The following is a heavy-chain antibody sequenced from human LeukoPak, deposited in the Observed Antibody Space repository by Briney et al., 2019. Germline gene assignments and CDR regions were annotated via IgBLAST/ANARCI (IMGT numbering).Heavy chain of an antibody. Sequence: SETLSLTCTVSGGSLSSYYWSWIRQPPGKGLEWIGYIYYSGSTNYNPSLKSRVTISVDTSKTQFSLKLSSVTAADTAVYYCARDRRVYYGSGSYTANWFDPWGQGTLVTVSS. D-gene: IGHD3-10*01. J-gene: IGHJ5*02. CDR1: GGSLSSYY. CDR2: IYYSGST. CDR3: ARDRRVYYGSGSYTANWFDP. V-gene: IGHV4-59*01.